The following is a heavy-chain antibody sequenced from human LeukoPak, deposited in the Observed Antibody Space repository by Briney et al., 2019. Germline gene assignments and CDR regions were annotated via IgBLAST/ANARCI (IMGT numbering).Heavy chain of an antibody. J-gene: IGHJ6*03. Sequence: SETLSLTCTVSGGSISSGGYYWSWIRQHPGKGLEWIGYIYYSGSTYYNPSLKSRVTISVDTSKNQFSLKLSSVTAADMAVYYCARALYGSGSYPAPYYYYYMDVWGKGTTVTVSS. CDR2: IYYSGST. D-gene: IGHD3-10*01. CDR3: ARALYGSGSYPAPYYYYYMDV. V-gene: IGHV4-31*03. CDR1: GGSISSGGYY.